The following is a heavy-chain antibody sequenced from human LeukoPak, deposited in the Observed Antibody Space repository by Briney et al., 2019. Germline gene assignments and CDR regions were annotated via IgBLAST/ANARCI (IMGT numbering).Heavy chain of an antibody. Sequence: GGSLRLSCAASGFTFSCYAMSWVRQAPGKGLEWVSAISGSSGSTYYADSVKGRFTISRDNSKNTLYLQMNSLRAEDTAVYFCAIDLSVPGVFFDSWGQGTLVTVSS. CDR1: GFTFSCYA. CDR2: ISGSSGST. D-gene: IGHD2-8*02. CDR3: AIDLSVPGVFFDS. J-gene: IGHJ4*02. V-gene: IGHV3-23*01.